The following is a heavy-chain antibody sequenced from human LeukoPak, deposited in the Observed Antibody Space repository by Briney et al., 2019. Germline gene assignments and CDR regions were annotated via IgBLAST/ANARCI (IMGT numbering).Heavy chain of an antibody. Sequence: GGSLRLSCAGSGFTFRNAWMSWVRQAPGKGLEWVGRIKSKSDGGTTDHAAPEKARFTISRDYSRNTLYLQMNSLKTEDTAVYYCTTDRFSWGQGTLLTVSS. V-gene: IGHV3-15*01. CDR2: IKSKSDGGTT. CDR3: TTDRFS. J-gene: IGHJ5*02. CDR1: GFTFRNAW.